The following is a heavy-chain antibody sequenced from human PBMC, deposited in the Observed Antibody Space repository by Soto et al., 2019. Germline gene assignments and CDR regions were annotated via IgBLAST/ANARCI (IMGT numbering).Heavy chain of an antibody. CDR1: GGSVSSGSYY. CDR2: IYYSGST. CDR3: AREFAP. V-gene: IGHV4-61*01. Sequence: QVQLQESGPGLVKPSETLSLTCTVSGGSVSSGSYYWSWIRQPPGKGLEWIGLIYYSGSTNYNPPLXRXANLSAGTSKNPVSLKLGSVAAADTAVYYRAREFAPWGPGSLVTVSS. J-gene: IGHJ5*02.